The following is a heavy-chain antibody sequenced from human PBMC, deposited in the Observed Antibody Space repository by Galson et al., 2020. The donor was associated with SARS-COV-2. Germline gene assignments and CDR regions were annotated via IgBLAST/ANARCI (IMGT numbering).Heavy chain of an antibody. J-gene: IGHJ4*02. Sequence: AETLSLTCTVSGYSISSGYYWGWIRQPPGKGLEWIGSSYHSGSTYYNPSLKSRVTISVDTSKNQFSLKLSSVTAADTAVYYCARVGSGSYYSFDYWGQGTLVTVSS. CDR1: GYSISSGYY. CDR3: ARVGSGSYYSFDY. V-gene: IGHV4-38-2*02. CDR2: SYHSGST. D-gene: IGHD1-26*01.